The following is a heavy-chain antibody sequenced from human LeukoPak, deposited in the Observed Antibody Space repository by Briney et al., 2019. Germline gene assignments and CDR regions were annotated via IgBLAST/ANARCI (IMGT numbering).Heavy chain of an antibody. CDR1: GGSISSYY. D-gene: IGHD3-22*01. V-gene: IGHV4-59*01. Sequence: SETLSLTCTVSGGSISSYYWSWIRQPPGKGLEWIGYIYYSGSTNYNPSPKSRVTISVDTSKNQFSLKLSSVTAADTAVYYCAIPYYYDSSGYFWNYWGQGTLVTVSS. CDR3: AIPYYYDSSGYFWNY. J-gene: IGHJ4*02. CDR2: IYYSGST.